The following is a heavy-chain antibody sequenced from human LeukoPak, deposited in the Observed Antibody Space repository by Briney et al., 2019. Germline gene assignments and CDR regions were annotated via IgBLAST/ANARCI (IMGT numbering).Heavy chain of an antibody. CDR1: GLTFSSYW. CDR3: TSLEGYCSGGSCNYGMDV. Sequence: PGGSLRLSCAASGLTFSSYWMHWVRQAPGKGLVWVSRINRDGSSTNYADSVKGRFTISRDNAKNTLYLQMDSLRAEDTAVYYCTSLEGYCSGGSCNYGMDVWGTGTTVTVSS. D-gene: IGHD2-15*01. CDR2: INRDGSST. V-gene: IGHV3-74*01. J-gene: IGHJ6*04.